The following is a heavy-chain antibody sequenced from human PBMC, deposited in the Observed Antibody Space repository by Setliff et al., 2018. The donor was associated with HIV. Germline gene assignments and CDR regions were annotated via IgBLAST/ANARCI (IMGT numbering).Heavy chain of an antibody. CDR3: AALDPSGGNFLAY. CDR1: GDTDFY. J-gene: IGHJ4*02. V-gene: IGHV4-4*09. CDR2: IHASGKT. D-gene: IGHD2-21*02. Sequence: SETLSLTCTVSGDTDFYWNWIRQPPGKGLEWIGYIHASGKTNNNPSLKSRVTISLDTSKMQFSLHLTSVTAADTAVYYCAALDPSGGNFLAYWGQGTLVTVS.